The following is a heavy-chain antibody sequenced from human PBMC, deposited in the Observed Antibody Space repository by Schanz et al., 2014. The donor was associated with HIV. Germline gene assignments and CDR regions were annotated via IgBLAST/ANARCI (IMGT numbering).Heavy chain of an antibody. CDR3: TRAGGVYSEGAY. Sequence: QVQLVESGGCVVQPWRSLRLSCAASGFTFSSYGMHWVRQAPGKGLEWVAVISYDGSNKYYADSVKGRFTVSRDIAKNSLFLHMTSLRAEDTAVYYCTRAGGVYSEGAYWGPGTLVTVSA. J-gene: IGHJ4*02. V-gene: IGHV3-30*03. CDR2: ISYDGSNK. D-gene: IGHD2-8*02. CDR1: GFTFSSYG.